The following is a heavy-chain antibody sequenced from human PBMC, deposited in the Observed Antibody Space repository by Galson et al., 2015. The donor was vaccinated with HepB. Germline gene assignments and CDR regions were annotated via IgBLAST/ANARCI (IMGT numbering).Heavy chain of an antibody. J-gene: IGHJ5*02. CDR3: ARVGDITIFGVVTHPFWFDP. D-gene: IGHD3-3*01. Sequence: SVKVSCKASGGTFSSYAISWVRQAPGQGLEWMGRIIPILGIANYAQKFQGRVTITADKSTSTAYMELSSLRSEDTAVYYCARVGDITIFGVVTHPFWFDPWGRGTLVTVSS. CDR2: IIPILGIA. CDR1: GGTFSSYA. V-gene: IGHV1-69*04.